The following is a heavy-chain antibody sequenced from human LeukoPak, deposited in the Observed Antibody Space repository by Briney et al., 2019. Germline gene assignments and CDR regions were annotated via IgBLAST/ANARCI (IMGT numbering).Heavy chain of an antibody. Sequence: SETLSLTCTVSGGSISSGGYYWSWIRQHPGKGLEWIGYIYYSGSTYYNPSLKSRVTISVDTPKNQFSLKLSSVTAADTAVYYCAKKSDYYGMDVWGQGTTVTVSS. J-gene: IGHJ6*02. CDR2: IYYSGST. V-gene: IGHV4-31*03. CDR1: GGSISSGGYY. CDR3: AKKSDYYGMDV.